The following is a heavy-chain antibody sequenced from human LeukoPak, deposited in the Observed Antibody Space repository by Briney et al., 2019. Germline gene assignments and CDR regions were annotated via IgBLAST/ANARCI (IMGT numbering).Heavy chain of an antibody. D-gene: IGHD3-3*01. Sequence: SETLSLTCTVSGGSISSSSYYWGWIRQPPGKGLEWIGSIYYSGSTYYNPSLKSRVTISVDTSKNQFSLKLSSVTAADTAVYYCARLLTYYDFWSGIPGDAFDIWGQGTMVTVSS. CDR3: ARLLTYYDFWSGIPGDAFDI. CDR1: GGSISSSSYY. V-gene: IGHV4-39*01. CDR2: IYYSGST. J-gene: IGHJ3*02.